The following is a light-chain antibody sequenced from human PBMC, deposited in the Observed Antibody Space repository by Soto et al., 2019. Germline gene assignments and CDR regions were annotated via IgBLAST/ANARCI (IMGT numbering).Light chain of an antibody. CDR2: GAS. V-gene: IGKV3-20*01. J-gene: IGKJ4*01. Sequence: EIVLTQSPGTLSLSPGERATLSCRASQSVNSMHLVWYQQKPGQAPRLLIYGASSRAIGIPDRFSGSGSGTDFTLTITRLEPEDFALYYCQHYDNSPLTFGGGTKLEIK. CDR3: QHYDNSPLT. CDR1: QSVNSMH.